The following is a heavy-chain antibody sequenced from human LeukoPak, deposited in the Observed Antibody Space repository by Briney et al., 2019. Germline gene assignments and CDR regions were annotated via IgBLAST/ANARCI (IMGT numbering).Heavy chain of an antibody. Sequence: GASVKVSCKASGYTFTSYGISWVRQAPGQGLEWMGWISAYNGNTNYAQKLQGRVTMTTDTSTSTAYMELRSLRSDDTAVYYCARDGSHLRPLNWFDPWGQGTLVTVSS. V-gene: IGHV1-18*01. D-gene: IGHD1-26*01. CDR3: ARDGSHLRPLNWFDP. CDR2: ISAYNGNT. CDR1: GYTFTSYG. J-gene: IGHJ5*02.